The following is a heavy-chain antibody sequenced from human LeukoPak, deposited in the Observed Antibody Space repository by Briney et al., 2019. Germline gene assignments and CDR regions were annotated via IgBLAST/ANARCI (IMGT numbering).Heavy chain of an antibody. Sequence: SETLSLTCTVSGGSISSSSYYWGWICQPPGKGLEWIGSIYYSGSAYYNPSLKSRVTMSVDTSKNQFSLKLSSVTAADTAVYYCARGGELWFRVLDYWGQGTLVTVSS. D-gene: IGHD5-18*01. J-gene: IGHJ4*02. V-gene: IGHV4-39*07. CDR1: GGSISSSSYY. CDR2: IYYSGSA. CDR3: ARGGELWFRVLDY.